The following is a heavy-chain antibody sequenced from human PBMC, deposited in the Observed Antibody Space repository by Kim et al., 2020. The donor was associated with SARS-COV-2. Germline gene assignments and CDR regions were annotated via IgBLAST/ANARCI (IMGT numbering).Heavy chain of an antibody. J-gene: IGHJ3*02. CDR1: GYTFTTYP. CDR3: ARMDYYDSRGTGAFDI. V-gene: IGHV1-3*01. D-gene: IGHD3-22*01. Sequence: ASVKVSCKASGYTFTTYPMQWVRQAPGQRLEWMGWINAGNGNTKYSQKFQGRVTITRDTSASTAYMELSSLRSEDTAVYYCARMDYYDSRGTGAFDIWGQGTMVTVSS. CDR2: INAGNGNT.